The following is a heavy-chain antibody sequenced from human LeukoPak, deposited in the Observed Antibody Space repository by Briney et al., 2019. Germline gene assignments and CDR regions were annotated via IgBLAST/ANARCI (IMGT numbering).Heavy chain of an antibody. Sequence: SETVSLTCAVSGYSISSGYYWGWIRQPPGKGLEWVGSIYHSGSTYYNPSLKSRVTISVDTSKNQFSLKLSSVTAADTAVYYCASDSGGWYLGGPFDYWGQGTLVTVSS. CDR1: GYSISSGYY. D-gene: IGHD6-19*01. CDR2: IYHSGST. V-gene: IGHV4-38-2*01. J-gene: IGHJ4*02. CDR3: ASDSGGWYLGGPFDY.